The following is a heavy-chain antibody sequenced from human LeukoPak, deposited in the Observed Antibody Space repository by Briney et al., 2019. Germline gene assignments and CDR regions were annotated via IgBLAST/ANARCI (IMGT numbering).Heavy chain of an antibody. V-gene: IGHV4-39*01. CDR2: IYYSGST. J-gene: IGHJ5*02. CDR1: GGSFSGYY. CDR3: ARIVLGYCSSTSCYTWFDP. D-gene: IGHD2-2*02. Sequence: SETLSLTCAVYGGSFSGYYWGWIRQPPGKGLEWIGSIYYSGSTYYNPSLKSRVTISVDTSKNQFSLKLSSVTAADTAVYYCARIVLGYCSSTSCYTWFDPWGQGTLVTVSS.